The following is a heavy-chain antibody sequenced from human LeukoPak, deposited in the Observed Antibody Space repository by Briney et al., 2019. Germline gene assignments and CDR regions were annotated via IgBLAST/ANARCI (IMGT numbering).Heavy chain of an antibody. CDR1: GYTFTGHY. J-gene: IGHJ4*02. D-gene: IGHD1-7*01. V-gene: IGHV1-2*02. CDR3: ARGPQGGTTDF. CDR2: IKPNTGDT. Sequence: ASVKVSCKASGYTFTGHYMHWMRQAPGQGLEWMGWIKPNTGDTNYAQNFQGRVTMTRDTPISTAYMELTSLISDDTAVYYRARGPQGGTTDFWGQGTLVTVSS.